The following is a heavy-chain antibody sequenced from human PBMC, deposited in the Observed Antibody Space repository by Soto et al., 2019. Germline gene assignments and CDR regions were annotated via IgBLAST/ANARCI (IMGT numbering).Heavy chain of an antibody. CDR1: GGSFSGYY. Sequence: QVQLQQWGAGLLKPSETLSLTCAVYGGSFSGYYWSWIRQPPGKGLEWIGEINHSGSTNYNPSLKGRVTISVDTSKNQFSLKLSSVTAADTAVYYCARGGSPRAAAGANFDYWGQGTLVTVSS. CDR2: INHSGST. CDR3: ARGGSPRAAAGANFDY. D-gene: IGHD6-13*01. V-gene: IGHV4-34*01. J-gene: IGHJ4*02.